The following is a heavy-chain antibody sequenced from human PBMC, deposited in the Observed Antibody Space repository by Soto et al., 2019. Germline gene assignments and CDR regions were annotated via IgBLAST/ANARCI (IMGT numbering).Heavy chain of an antibody. J-gene: IGHJ3*02. CDR3: AKDQAKTIVVPAAMAKGAFDI. D-gene: IGHD2-2*01. CDR2: ISGSGGST. Sequence: GSLKNSCSAPWFTFCSYSLSWGRPAPREGAEGASAISGSGGSTYYADSVKGRFTISRDNSKNTLYLQMNSLRAEDTAVYYCAKDQAKTIVVPAAMAKGAFDIWGQGTMVTVSS. CDR1: WFTFCSYS. V-gene: IGHV3-23*01.